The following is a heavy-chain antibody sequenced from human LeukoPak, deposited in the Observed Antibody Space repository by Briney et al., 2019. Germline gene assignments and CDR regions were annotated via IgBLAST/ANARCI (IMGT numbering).Heavy chain of an antibody. CDR1: GFTFSNAW. Sequence: GGSLRLSCAASGFTFSNAWMSWVRQAPGKGLEWVGCMKSKTDGGTTDYAAPVKGRFTISRDDSKNTLYLQMNSLKTEDTAVYYCTTDLRWRLSFDYWGQGTLVTVSS. V-gene: IGHV3-15*01. CDR2: MKSKTDGGTT. J-gene: IGHJ4*02. D-gene: IGHD5-12*01. CDR3: TTDLRWRLSFDY.